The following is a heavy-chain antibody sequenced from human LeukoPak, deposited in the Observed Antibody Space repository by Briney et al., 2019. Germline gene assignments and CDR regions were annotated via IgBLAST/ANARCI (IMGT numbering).Heavy chain of an antibody. V-gene: IGHV4-4*07. D-gene: IGHD3-22*01. CDR2: IYASGIT. J-gene: IGHJ4*02. CDR1: GGSIRSNH. CDR3: ARDPPGFDYYDDTVYDTNDY. Sequence: NPSETLSLTCTVSGGSIRSNHWSWIRQPAGKGLEWIGRIYASGITTYNPSLKSRVTMSIDTSKNQFSLKLTSVTAADTAVYYCARDPPGFDYYDDTVYDTNDYWGQGTLVTVSS.